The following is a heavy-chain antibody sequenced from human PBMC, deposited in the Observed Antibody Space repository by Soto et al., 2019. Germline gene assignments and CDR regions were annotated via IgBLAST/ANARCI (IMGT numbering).Heavy chain of an antibody. Sequence: ASVKVSCKASGYTFTSYAMHWVRQAPGQRLEWMGWINAGNGNTKYSQKFQGRVTITRDTSASTAYMELSSLRSEDTAVYYCASPCDYYDSSGFCYWGQGALVTVSS. V-gene: IGHV1-3*01. CDR2: INAGNGNT. J-gene: IGHJ4*02. CDR3: ASPCDYYDSSGFCY. CDR1: GYTFTSYA. D-gene: IGHD3-22*01.